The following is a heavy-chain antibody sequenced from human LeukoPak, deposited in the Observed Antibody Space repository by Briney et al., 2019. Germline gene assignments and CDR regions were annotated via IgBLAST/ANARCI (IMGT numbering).Heavy chain of an antibody. CDR2: IYHRGST. D-gene: IGHD6-13*01. V-gene: IGHV4-38-2*02. CDR3: ARTTEAHSWQTRYFSYYMDV. CDR1: GYSIPNGYY. Sequence: SETLSLTCTVSGYSIPNGYYWGWIRQPPGKGLEWVGSIYHRGSTYYNPSLKSRVTISVDTSKNHFSLKLSSVTAADTAVYYCARTTEAHSWQTRYFSYYMDVWGKGTTVTVSS. J-gene: IGHJ6*03.